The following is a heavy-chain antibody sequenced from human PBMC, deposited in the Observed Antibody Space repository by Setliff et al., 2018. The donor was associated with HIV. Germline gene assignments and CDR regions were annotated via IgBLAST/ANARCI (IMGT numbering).Heavy chain of an antibody. D-gene: IGHD5-12*01. CDR2: ISSSESAR. J-gene: IGHJ6*02. V-gene: IGHV3-48*03. CDR3: ARGAGYENRRYYNYGFDV. Sequence: LSLTCTVSGDSISTSTYYWGWVRQSSGKGLEWVSYISSSESARFYADSVEGRFTISTDNAKNSLYLQMSRVRVEDTAIYYCARGAGYENRRYYNYGFDVWGQGITVTVSS. CDR1: GDSISTSTYY.